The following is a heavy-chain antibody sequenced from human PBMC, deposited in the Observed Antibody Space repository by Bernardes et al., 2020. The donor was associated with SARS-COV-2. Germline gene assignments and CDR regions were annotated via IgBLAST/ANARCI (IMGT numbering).Heavy chain of an antibody. CDR1: GYTLTELS. CDR2: ISSSSSYI. CDR3: ARIDEVTGRDY. D-gene: IGHD6-19*01. J-gene: IGHJ4*02. Sequence: SCKVSGYTLTELSMNWVRQAPGKGLEWVSSISSSSSYIYYADSVKGRFTISRDNAKNSLYLQMNSLRVEDTAVYYCARIDEVTGRDYWGQGTLVTVSS. V-gene: IGHV3-21*01.